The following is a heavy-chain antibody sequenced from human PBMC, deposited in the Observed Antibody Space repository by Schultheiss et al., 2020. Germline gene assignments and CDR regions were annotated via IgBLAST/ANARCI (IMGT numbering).Heavy chain of an antibody. CDR3: ARAEQGSSWPAPPPYYHYYYMDV. J-gene: IGHJ6*03. D-gene: IGHD6-13*01. V-gene: IGHV3-30-3*01. Sequence: GGSLRLSCAASGFTFSSYAMHWVRQAPGKGLEWVAVISYDGSNKYYADSVKGRFTISRDNSKNTLYLQMNSLRAEDTAVYYCARAEQGSSWPAPPPYYHYYYMDVWGKGTTVTVSS. CDR1: GFTFSSYA. CDR2: ISYDGSNK.